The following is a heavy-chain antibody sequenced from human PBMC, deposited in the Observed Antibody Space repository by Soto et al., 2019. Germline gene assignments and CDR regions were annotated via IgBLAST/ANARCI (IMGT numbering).Heavy chain of an antibody. CDR3: ARFGVVSDYMDV. CDR1: GYSFTSFY. D-gene: IGHD3-3*01. J-gene: IGHJ6*03. CDR2: INPSGGST. V-gene: IGHV1-46*03. Sequence: GESLKISCKGSGYSFTSFYMHWVRQAPGQGLEWMGIINPSGGSTSYAQKFQGRVTMTRDTSTSTVYMELSSLRSEDTAVYYCARFGVVSDYMDVWGKGTTVTVSS.